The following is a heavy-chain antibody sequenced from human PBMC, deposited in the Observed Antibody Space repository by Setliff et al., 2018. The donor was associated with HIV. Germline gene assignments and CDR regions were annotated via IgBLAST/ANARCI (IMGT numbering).Heavy chain of an antibody. CDR3: ARYFRDGSYNDY. Sequence: PGGSLRLSCTASGYTFSGYEMNWVRQAPGKGLEWVSYISSSGNTIYYTDSVKGRFAISRDNAKNSLYLQMNSLRGEDTAVYYCARYFRDGSYNDYWGQGTLVTV. J-gene: IGHJ4*02. CDR1: GYTFSGYE. D-gene: IGHD3-10*01. V-gene: IGHV3-48*03. CDR2: ISSSGNTI.